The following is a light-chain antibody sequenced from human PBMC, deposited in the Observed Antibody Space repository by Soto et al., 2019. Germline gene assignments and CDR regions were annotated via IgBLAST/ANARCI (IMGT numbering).Light chain of an antibody. J-gene: IGKJ1*01. CDR3: QQYYNTASGT. CDR1: QSVLYSSNNKNY. V-gene: IGKV4-1*01. Sequence: DIVMTQSPDSLAVSLGERATINCKSSQSVLYSSNNKNYLAWYQQKPGQPPKLLIYWASTRESGVPDRFSGSGSGTDFTLTISSLQAEDVAVYYCQQYYNTASGTFVQGTKVEIK. CDR2: WAS.